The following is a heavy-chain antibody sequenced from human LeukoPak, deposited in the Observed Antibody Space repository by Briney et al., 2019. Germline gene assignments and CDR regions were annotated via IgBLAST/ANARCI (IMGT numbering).Heavy chain of an antibody. CDR3: ARVGDIAAAALGDWYFDL. CDR1: GFTFSSHA. V-gene: IGHV3-30*03. J-gene: IGHJ2*01. Sequence: SGGSLRLSCAASGFTFSSHAVHWVRQAPGKGLEWVAVITYDGSNKYYADSVKGRFTISRDNSKNTLYLQMNSLRAEDTAVYYCARVGDIAAAALGDWYFDLWGRGTLVTVSS. CDR2: ITYDGSNK. D-gene: IGHD6-25*01.